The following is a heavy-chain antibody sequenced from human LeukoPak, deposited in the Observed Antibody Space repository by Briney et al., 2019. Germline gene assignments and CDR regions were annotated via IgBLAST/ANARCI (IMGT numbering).Heavy chain of an antibody. CDR2: ISSSDDGT. V-gene: IGHV3-23*01. J-gene: IGHJ4*02. CDR3: AKLYGHFDY. Sequence: GGSLRLSCAASGFSLSSYAMGWVRQAPGKGLEWVSAISSSDDGTYHAGSVRGRFTISRDNSKNTLYLQMNSLGAEDAAVYYCAKLYGHFDYWGQGTLVTVSS. D-gene: IGHD3-10*01. CDR1: GFSLSSYA.